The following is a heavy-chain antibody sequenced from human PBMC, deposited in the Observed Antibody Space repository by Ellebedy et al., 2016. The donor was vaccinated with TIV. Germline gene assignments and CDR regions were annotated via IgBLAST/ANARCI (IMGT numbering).Heavy chain of an antibody. CDR2: LYNDDRI. Sequence: PGGSLRLSCAASGFTVSFNYMRWVRQAPGKGLEWVSGLYNDDRIYYADAVKGRFTISGDTSRKTLYLHMNNLKVEDTAVYYCATTQMGYSYGEFKNWGQGTLVTVSS. D-gene: IGHD5-18*01. CDR1: GFTVSFNY. CDR3: ATTQMGYSYGEFKN. V-gene: IGHV3-66*01. J-gene: IGHJ4*02.